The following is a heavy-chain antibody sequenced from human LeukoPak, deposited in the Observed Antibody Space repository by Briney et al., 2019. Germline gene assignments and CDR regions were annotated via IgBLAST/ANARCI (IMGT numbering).Heavy chain of an antibody. CDR3: ARAGSSWSLDY. CDR1: GFTFSSYG. V-gene: IGHV3-30*03. J-gene: IGHJ4*02. CDR2: ISYDGSNK. Sequence: GGSLRLSCAASGFTFSSYGMHWVRQAPGKGLEWVAVISYDGSNKYYADSVKGRFTISKEDSENTLYLEMNNLRVEDTAVYYCARAGSSWSLDYWGQGTLVTVSS. D-gene: IGHD6-13*01.